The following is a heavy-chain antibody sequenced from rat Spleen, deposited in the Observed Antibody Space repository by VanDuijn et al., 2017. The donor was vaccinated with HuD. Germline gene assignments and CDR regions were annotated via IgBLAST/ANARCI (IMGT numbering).Heavy chain of an antibody. J-gene: IGHJ3*01. Sequence: EVKLVESGGGLVQPGRSFKLSCAASGFNFNDYWMGWVRQAPGKGLEWIGEINKDSSIIKYSPSLKDQFTISRDNAQDTLYLQKSKVGSEDTATYYCTRSSGDSGLLWFAYWGQGTLVTVSS. CDR1: GFNFNDYW. CDR3: TRSSGDSGLLWFAY. CDR2: INKDSSII. D-gene: IGHD1-1*01. V-gene: IGHV4-2*01.